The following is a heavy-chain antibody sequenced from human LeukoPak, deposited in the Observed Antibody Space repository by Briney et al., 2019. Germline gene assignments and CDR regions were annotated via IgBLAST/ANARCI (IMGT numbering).Heavy chain of an antibody. J-gene: IGHJ3*02. CDR3: ARDGPYYDFWSGYYRRAFDI. CDR2: IYTSGST. Sequence: PSLTLSLTCTVSGSSISSGSYYWSWIRQPAGKGLEWIGRIYTSGSTNYNPSLKSRVTISVDTSKNQFSLKLSSVTAADTAVYYCARDGPYYDFWSGYYRRAFDIWGQGTMVTVSS. D-gene: IGHD3-3*01. V-gene: IGHV4-61*02. CDR1: GSSISSGSYY.